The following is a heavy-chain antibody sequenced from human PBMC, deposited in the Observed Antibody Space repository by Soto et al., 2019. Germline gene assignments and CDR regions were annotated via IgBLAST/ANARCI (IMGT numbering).Heavy chain of an antibody. J-gene: IGHJ2*01. CDR2: TSGSGGST. D-gene: IGHD2-8*02. CDR3: AKAFYCATPPTDWYFAL. Sequence: EVQLLESGGGLVQPGGSLRLSCAASGFTFSSYAMSWVRQAPGKGLEWVSATSGSGGSTYYADSVKGRFTISTDNSKNTLYLQMNSLSAEDTAVYYCAKAFYCATPPTDWYFALWGRGTLVTVSS. CDR1: GFTFSSYA. V-gene: IGHV3-23*01.